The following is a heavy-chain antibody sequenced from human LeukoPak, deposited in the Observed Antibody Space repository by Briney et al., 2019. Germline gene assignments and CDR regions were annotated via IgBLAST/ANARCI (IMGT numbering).Heavy chain of an antibody. J-gene: IGHJ4*02. CDR1: GFTFSNAW. V-gene: IGHV3-15*01. D-gene: IGHD5-18*01. CDR2: IKSKANGGTT. Sequence: GGSLRLSCAASGFTFSNAWMTRVRQAPGKGLEWVGLIKSKANGGTTDYAAPVRGRFTISRDDSKNTQSLQMNSLKTEDTGVYYCTTVYSYGALGYWGQGTLVTVSS. CDR3: TTVYSYGALGY.